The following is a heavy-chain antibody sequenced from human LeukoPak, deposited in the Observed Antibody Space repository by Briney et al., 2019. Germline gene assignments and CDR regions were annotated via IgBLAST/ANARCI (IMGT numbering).Heavy chain of an antibody. CDR1: GGTFSSYA. Sequence: SVKVFCKASGGTFSSYAISWVRQAPGQGLEWMGGIIPIFGTANYAQKFQGRVTITADESTSTAYMELSSLRSEDTAVYYCARSITIFGVVIFNGMDVWGQGTTVTVSS. V-gene: IGHV1-69*01. CDR3: ARSITIFGVVIFNGMDV. CDR2: IIPIFGTA. D-gene: IGHD3-3*01. J-gene: IGHJ6*02.